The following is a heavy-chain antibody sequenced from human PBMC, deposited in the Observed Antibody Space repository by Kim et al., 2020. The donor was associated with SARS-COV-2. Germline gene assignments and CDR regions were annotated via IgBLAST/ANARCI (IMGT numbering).Heavy chain of an antibody. V-gene: IGHV3-48*04. CDR3: ARDSRIFLGGADY. D-gene: IGHD3-16*01. CDR2: ISSSSSTI. J-gene: IGHJ4*02. Sequence: GGSLRLSCAASGFTFSSYSMNWVRQAPGKGLEWVSYISSSSSTIYYADSVKGRFTISRDNAKNSLYLQMNSLRAEDTAVYYCARDSRIFLGGADYWGQGTLVTVSS. CDR1: GFTFSSYS.